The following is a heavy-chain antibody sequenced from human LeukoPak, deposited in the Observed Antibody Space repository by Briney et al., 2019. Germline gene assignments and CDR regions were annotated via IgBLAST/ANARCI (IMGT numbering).Heavy chain of an antibody. CDR3: ARDSSSFPNYFDF. CDR1: GYTVSSTY. CDR2: LYSSGIT. V-gene: IGHV3-53*01. Sequence: GGSLRLSCAASGYTVSSTYMSWVRQAPGQGLEWVSLLYSSGITFYAESVQGRFTISRDNSKNTLYLQMNSLRAEDTAIYYCARDSSSFPNYFDFWGQGTLVTVSS. J-gene: IGHJ4*02. D-gene: IGHD3-3*02.